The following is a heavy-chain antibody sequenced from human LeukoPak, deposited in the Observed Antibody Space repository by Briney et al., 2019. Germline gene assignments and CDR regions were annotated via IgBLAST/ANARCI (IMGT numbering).Heavy chain of an antibody. CDR1: GFTFSSYS. J-gene: IGHJ4*02. CDR2: ISSSSSTI. V-gene: IGHV3-48*01. D-gene: IGHD5-24*01. CDR3: ARGEGGYNYYYFDY. Sequence: GGSLRLSCAASGFTFSSYSMNWVRQAPGKGLEWVSCISSSSSTIYYADSVKGRFTISRDNAKNSLYLQMNSLRAEDTAVYYCARGEGGYNYYYFDYWGQGTLVTVSS.